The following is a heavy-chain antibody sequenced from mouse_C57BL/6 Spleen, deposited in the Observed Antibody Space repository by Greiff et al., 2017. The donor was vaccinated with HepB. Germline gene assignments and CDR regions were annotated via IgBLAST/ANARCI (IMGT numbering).Heavy chain of an antibody. V-gene: IGHV1-50*01. CDR1: GYTFTSYW. D-gene: IGHD1-1*01. CDR3: ARGTITTVVAPHFDY. Sequence: QVQLQQPGAELVKPGASVKLSCKASGYTFTSYWMQWVKQRPGQGLEWIGEIDPSDSYTNYNQKFKGKATLTVDTSSSTAYMQLSSLTSEDSAVYYCARGTITTVVAPHFDYWGQGTTLTVSS. J-gene: IGHJ2*01. CDR2: IDPSDSYT.